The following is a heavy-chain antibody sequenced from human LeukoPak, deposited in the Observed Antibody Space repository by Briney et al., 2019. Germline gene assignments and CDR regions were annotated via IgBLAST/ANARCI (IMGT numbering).Heavy chain of an antibody. CDR2: INPSGGST. V-gene: IGHV1-46*01. CDR1: GYNFISYY. CDR3: ARDLGSGQIGTTPGGLDY. Sequence: ASVKVSCKASGYNFISYYMHWVRQAPGQGLEWMGIINPSGGSTSYAQKFQDRVTMTRDTSTSTVYMELSSLRSEDTAVYYCARDLGSGQIGTTPGGLDYWGQGTLVTVSS. J-gene: IGHJ4*02. D-gene: IGHD1-7*01.